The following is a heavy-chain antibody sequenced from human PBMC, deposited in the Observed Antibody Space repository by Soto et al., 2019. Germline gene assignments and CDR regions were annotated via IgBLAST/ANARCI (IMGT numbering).Heavy chain of an antibody. CDR1: GGSFSGYS. Sequence: SETLSLTCAFYGGSFSGYSWSWIRQPPGKGLEWIGEVNHSGSTNYNPSLKSRVTMSVDTSKNQFSLKLSSVTAADTAVYYCARGRGYSYGYGSWFDPWGQGTLVTVSS. CDR3: ARGRGYSYGYGSWFDP. CDR2: VNHSGST. V-gene: IGHV4-34*01. J-gene: IGHJ5*02. D-gene: IGHD5-18*01.